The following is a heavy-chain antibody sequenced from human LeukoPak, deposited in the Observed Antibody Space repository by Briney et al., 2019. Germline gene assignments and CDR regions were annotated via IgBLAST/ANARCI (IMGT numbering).Heavy chain of an antibody. V-gene: IGHV3-48*01. J-gene: IGHJ3*02. Sequence: GGSLRLSCAASGFTFSNYGMHWVRQAPGKGLEWVSYISSSSSTIYYADSVKGRFTISRDNAKNSLYLQMNSLRAEDTAVYYCARLRGYCSSTSCYTGAFDIWGQGTMVTVSS. CDR2: ISSSSSTI. D-gene: IGHD2-2*02. CDR3: ARLRGYCSSTSCYTGAFDI. CDR1: GFTFSNYG.